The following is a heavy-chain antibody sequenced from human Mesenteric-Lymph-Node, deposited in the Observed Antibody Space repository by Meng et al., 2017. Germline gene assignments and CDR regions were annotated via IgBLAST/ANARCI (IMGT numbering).Heavy chain of an antibody. V-gene: IGHV3-23*01. D-gene: IGHD2-2*01. CDR2: ISGSGGTT. CDR3: ATSERATLLFDY. J-gene: IGHJ4*02. Sequence: EVQLLESGGGLVQPGGSLRLSCAASGFTFRSFAMTWVRQAPGKGLEWVSAISGSGGTTYYADAVKGRFTISRDDSKNTLYLQMDGLRTEDTAVYYCATSERATLLFDYWGPGTLVTVSS. CDR1: GFTFRSFA.